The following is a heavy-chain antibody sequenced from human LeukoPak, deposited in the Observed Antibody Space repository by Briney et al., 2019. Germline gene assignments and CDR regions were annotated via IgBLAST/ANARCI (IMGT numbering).Heavy chain of an antibody. CDR1: GFTFDDYA. CDR3: AKAPPYYSDSSGYFQH. V-gene: IGHV3-9*01. CDR2: ISWNSGSI. J-gene: IGHJ1*01. D-gene: IGHD3-22*01. Sequence: GGSLRLSCAASGFTFDDYAMHWVRHAPGKGLEWVSGISWNSGSIGYADSVKGRFTISRDNAKNSLYLQMNNLRPDDTAFYYCAKAPPYYSDSSGYFQHWGQGTLVTVSS.